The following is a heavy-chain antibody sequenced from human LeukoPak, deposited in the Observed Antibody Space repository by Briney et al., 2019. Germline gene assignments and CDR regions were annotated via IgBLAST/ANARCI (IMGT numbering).Heavy chain of an antibody. V-gene: IGHV1-46*01. CDR1: GYTFTSYY. J-gene: IGHJ4*02. CDR2: IDPSGGGT. Sequence: GASVTVSCKASGYTFTSYYMHWVRQAPGQGLEWMGLIDPSGGGTSYAQKFQGRVTMTRDTSTSTVYMELSSLRSEDTAVYYCASLGSGSSPIIDFDYWGQGTLVTVSS. CDR3: ASLGSGSSPIIDFDY. D-gene: IGHD3-10*02.